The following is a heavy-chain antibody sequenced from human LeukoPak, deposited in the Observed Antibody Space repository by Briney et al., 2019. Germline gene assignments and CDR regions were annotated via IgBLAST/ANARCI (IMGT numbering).Heavy chain of an antibody. CDR2: ILYDGSNK. CDR3: ARERYCRANTCPELDAFDF. J-gene: IGHJ3*01. Sequence: PGGSLRLSCAASGFTFSSYAMHWVRQAPGKGLEWVALILYDGSNKYYADSVKGRFTISRDNSKNTLYVQMTSLRAEDTAVYYCARERYCRANTCPELDAFDFWGQGTTVTVSS. D-gene: IGHD2-15*01. V-gene: IGHV3-30-3*01. CDR1: GFTFSSYA.